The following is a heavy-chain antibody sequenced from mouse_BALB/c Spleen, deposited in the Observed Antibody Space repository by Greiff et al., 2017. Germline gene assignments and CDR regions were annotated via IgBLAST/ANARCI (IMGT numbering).Heavy chain of an antibody. Sequence: VKLMESGPGLVAPSQSLSITCTVSGFSLTSYGVHWVRQPPGKGLEWLGVIWAGGSTNYNSALMSRLSISKDNSKSQVFLKMNSLQTDDTAMYCCARDPYYGNYVAYWGQGTLVTVSA. D-gene: IGHD2-10*01. CDR2: IWAGGST. V-gene: IGHV2-9*02. J-gene: IGHJ3*01. CDR1: GFSLTSYG. CDR3: ARDPYYGNYVAY.